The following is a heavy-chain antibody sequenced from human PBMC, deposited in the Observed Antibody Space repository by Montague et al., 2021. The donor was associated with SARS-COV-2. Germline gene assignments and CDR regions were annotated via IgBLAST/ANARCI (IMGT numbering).Heavy chain of an antibody. CDR1: GGSISSYY. CDR2: IYYSGST. V-gene: IGHV4-59*01. Sequence: SETLSLTCTVSGGSISSYYWSWIRQPPGKGLEWIGYIYYSGSTNYNPSLKSRVTISVDTSKNQFSLELSPVTAADTAVYYRTRDSRTSGWGYWYHGLDVWGQGTTVIVSS. D-gene: IGHD6-19*01. CDR3: TRDSRTSGWGYWYHGLDV. J-gene: IGHJ6*02.